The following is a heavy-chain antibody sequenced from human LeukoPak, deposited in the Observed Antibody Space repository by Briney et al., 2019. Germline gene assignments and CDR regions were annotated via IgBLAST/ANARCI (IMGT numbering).Heavy chain of an antibody. Sequence: ASVKVSCKASGYTFTSYDITWVRQATGQGLEWMGWMNPNSGNTGYAQKFQGRVTMTRNTSISTAYMELSSLRSEDTAVYYCARGREYDYVWGSYRPMPPDYWGQGTLVTVSS. V-gene: IGHV1-8*01. CDR2: MNPNSGNT. J-gene: IGHJ4*02. CDR1: GYTFTSYD. CDR3: ARGREYDYVWGSYRPMPPDY. D-gene: IGHD3-16*02.